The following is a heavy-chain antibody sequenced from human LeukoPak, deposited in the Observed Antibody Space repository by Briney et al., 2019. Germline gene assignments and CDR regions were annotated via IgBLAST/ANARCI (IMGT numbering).Heavy chain of an antibody. CDR1: GFTFSSAW. Sequence: PGGSLRLSCAASGFTFSSAWMSWVRQVPGKGLEWVGRIKSKGDGGNTEYAAPLKGIFSISRDDAKHILCLQMSSLETDDTSMYYCTSHWNFFSSDYFDYWGQGALVTVSS. J-gene: IGHJ4*02. D-gene: IGHD1-7*01. CDR2: IKSKGDGGNT. CDR3: TSHWNFFSSDYFDY. V-gene: IGHV3-15*01.